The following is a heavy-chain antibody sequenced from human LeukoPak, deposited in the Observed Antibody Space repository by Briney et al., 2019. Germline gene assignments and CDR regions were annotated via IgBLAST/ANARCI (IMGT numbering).Heavy chain of an antibody. D-gene: IGHD3-22*01. CDR1: GGSFSGYY. V-gene: IGHV4-34*01. J-gene: IGHJ5*02. CDR2: INHSGST. Sequence: SETLSLTCAVYGGSFSGYYWSWIRQPPGKGLEWIGEINHSGSTNYNPSLKGRVAISVDTSKNQFSLKLSSVTAADTAVYYCARTEGHYYDSSGYYGWFDPWGQGTLVTVSS. CDR3: ARTEGHYYDSSGYYGWFDP.